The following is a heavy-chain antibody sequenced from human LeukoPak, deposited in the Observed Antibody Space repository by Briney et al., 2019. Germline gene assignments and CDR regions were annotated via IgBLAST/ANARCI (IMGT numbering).Heavy chain of an antibody. Sequence: EGSLRLSCAAPGFTFSSYSMNWVRQVPGKGLEWVSSISSSSSYIYYADSVKGRFTISRDNAKNSLYLQMNSLRAEDTAVYYCARDSLVGATTFDYWGQGTLVTVSS. D-gene: IGHD1-26*01. CDR2: ISSSSSYI. CDR1: GFTFSSYS. CDR3: ARDSLVGATTFDY. V-gene: IGHV3-21*01. J-gene: IGHJ4*02.